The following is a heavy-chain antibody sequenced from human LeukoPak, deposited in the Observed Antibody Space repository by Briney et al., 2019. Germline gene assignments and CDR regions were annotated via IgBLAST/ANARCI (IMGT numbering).Heavy chain of an antibody. V-gene: IGHV3-23*01. CDR3: AKFTFAYYGSGTHFDY. CDR1: GFTFSSYA. CDR2: ISGGGGST. Sequence: PGGSLRLSCAASGFTFSSYAMSWVRQAPGKGLEWVSAISGGGGSTYYADSVKGRFTISRDNSKNTLYLQMNSLRAEDTAVYYCAKFTFAYYGSGTHFDYWGQGTLVTVSS. J-gene: IGHJ4*02. D-gene: IGHD3-10*01.